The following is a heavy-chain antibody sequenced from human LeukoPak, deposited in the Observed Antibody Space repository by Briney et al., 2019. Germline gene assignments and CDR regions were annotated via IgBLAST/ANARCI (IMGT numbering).Heavy chain of an antibody. J-gene: IGHJ4*02. CDR1: GFTFSSYG. Sequence: GGSLRLSCAASGFTFSSYGMHWVRQAPGKGLEWVAVISYGGSNKYYADSVKGRFTISRDNSKNTLYLQMNSLRAEDTAVYYCAKDLCPRYGSCGFDYWGQGTLVTVSS. CDR3: AKDLCPRYGSCGFDY. CDR2: ISYGGSNK. V-gene: IGHV3-30*18. D-gene: IGHD3-10*01.